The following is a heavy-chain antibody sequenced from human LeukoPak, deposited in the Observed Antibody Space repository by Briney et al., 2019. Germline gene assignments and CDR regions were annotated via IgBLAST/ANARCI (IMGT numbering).Heavy chain of an antibody. CDR1: GGSFSGYY. D-gene: IGHD6-19*01. V-gene: IGHV4-34*01. CDR3: ARGRYSSGWYCRAEYFQH. Sequence: PSETLSLTCAVYGGSFSGYYWSWIRQPPGKGLEWIGEFNHNGSTNYNPSLKSRVTISVDTSKNQFSLRLSSVTAADTAVYYCARGRYSSGWYCRAEYFQHWGQGTLVTVSS. J-gene: IGHJ1*01. CDR2: FNHNGST.